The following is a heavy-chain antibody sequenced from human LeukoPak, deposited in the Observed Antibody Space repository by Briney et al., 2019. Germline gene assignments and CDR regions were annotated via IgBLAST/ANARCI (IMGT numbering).Heavy chain of an antibody. CDR1: GGSISSYY. Sequence: PSETLSLTCTVSGGSISSYYWSWIRQPPGKGLEWIGYTYYSGSTNYNPSLKSRVTISAGTSKNQFSLKLSSVTAADTAVYYCARDQGELPDYWGQGTLVTVSS. CDR2: TYYSGST. CDR3: ARDQGELPDY. D-gene: IGHD1-26*01. J-gene: IGHJ4*02. V-gene: IGHV4-59*01.